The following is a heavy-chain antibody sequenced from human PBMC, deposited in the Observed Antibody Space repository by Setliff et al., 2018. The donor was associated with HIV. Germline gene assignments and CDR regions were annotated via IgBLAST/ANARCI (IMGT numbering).Heavy chain of an antibody. Sequence: PSETLSLTCAVYGESFSGYYWSWIRQPPGKGLEWIGEINHSGSTNYNPSLKSRVTMSVDTSKNQFSLKLNSVTAADTAVYYYTRRKYYGSGIYYGYHYYMDVWDKGTTVTVSS. V-gene: IGHV4-34*01. CDR3: TRRKYYGSGIYYGYHYYMDV. CDR2: INHSGST. CDR1: GESFSGYY. J-gene: IGHJ6*03. D-gene: IGHD3-10*01.